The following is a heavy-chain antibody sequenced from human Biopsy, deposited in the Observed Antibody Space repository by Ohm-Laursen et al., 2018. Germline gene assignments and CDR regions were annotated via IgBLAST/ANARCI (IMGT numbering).Heavy chain of an antibody. CDR1: GYTFTDSY. CDR2: INPNSGGT. CDR3: ARGGLNYWYFDL. D-gene: IGHD1-26*01. J-gene: IGHJ2*01. V-gene: IGHV1-2*02. Sequence: SVKAPCKASGYTFTDSYMHWVRQAPGQGLEWMGWINPNSGGTNYAQKFQGRVTMTRDTSMSTAYMELNRLRSDDTAVYYCARGGLNYWYFDLWGRGTLVTVSS.